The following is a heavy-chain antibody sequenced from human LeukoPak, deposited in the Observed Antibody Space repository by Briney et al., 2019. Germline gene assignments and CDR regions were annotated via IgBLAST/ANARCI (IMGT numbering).Heavy chain of an antibody. CDR1: GFTFSSYA. CDR2: ISGSGGST. Sequence: GGSLRHISATSGFTFSSYAMSWVRQVTGKGLEWVSGISGSGGSTYYADSVKGRFTFSRHNSNKTLSLQMNSLTAEDTAVYYCAKARSSSYYYGMDVWGQGTTVTVSS. CDR3: AKARSSSYYYGMDV. D-gene: IGHD6-13*01. J-gene: IGHJ6*02. V-gene: IGHV3-23*01.